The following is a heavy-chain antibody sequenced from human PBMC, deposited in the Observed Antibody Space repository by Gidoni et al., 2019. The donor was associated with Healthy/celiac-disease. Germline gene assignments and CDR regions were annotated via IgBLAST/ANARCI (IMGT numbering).Heavy chain of an antibody. D-gene: IGHD4-17*01. V-gene: IGHV3-30*09. J-gene: IGHJ6*02. CDR3: ARASGGYGEGYYYGMDV. CDR2: ISYDGSNK. CDR1: GFTFRRYA. Sequence: QVQLVESGGGVVQPGRSLRLSCAASGFTFRRYAMHWVRQAPGKGLEWVAVISYDGSNKYYADSVKGRFAISRDNSKNTLYLQMNSLRAEDTAVYYCARASGGYGEGYYYGMDVWGQGTTVTVSS.